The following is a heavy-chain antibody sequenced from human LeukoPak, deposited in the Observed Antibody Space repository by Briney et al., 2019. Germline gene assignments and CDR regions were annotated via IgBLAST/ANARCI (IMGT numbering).Heavy chain of an antibody. Sequence: SETLSLTCAVYGGSFSRYYWSWIRQSPGKGLEWIAEIDHRGDTNYNPSVKSRVTISVDTSKNQFSLKVRSLSAADAAVYYCARGPTISETGYFDFWGQGTLVTVSS. J-gene: IGHJ4*03. CDR3: ARGPTISETGYFDF. D-gene: IGHD1-1*01. CDR1: GGSFSRYY. CDR2: IDHRGDT. V-gene: IGHV4-34*01.